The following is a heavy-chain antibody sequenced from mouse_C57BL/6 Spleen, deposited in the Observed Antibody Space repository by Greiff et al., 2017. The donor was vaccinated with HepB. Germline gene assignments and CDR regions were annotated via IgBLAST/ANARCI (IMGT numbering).Heavy chain of an antibody. V-gene: IGHV1-64*01. CDR1: GYTFTSYW. D-gene: IGHD1-1*01. J-gene: IGHJ4*01. Sequence: QVQLQQPGAELVKPGASVKLSCKASGYTFTSYWMHWVKQRPGQGLEWIGTIHPNSGSTNYNEKFKSKATLTVDKSSSTAYMQLSSLTSEDSAVYYCAALFITTVVATVDYWGQGTSVTVSS. CDR3: AALFITTVVATVDY. CDR2: IHPNSGST.